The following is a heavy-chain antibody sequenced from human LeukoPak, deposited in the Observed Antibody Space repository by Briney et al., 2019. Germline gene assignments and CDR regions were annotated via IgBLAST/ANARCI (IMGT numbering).Heavy chain of an antibody. J-gene: IGHJ6*03. CDR3: VKDGGKSGYYYMDV. Sequence: PGRSLRLSCAASGFTFSSYGMHWVRQAPGKGLEWVAVIWYDGSNKYYADSVKGRFTISRDNSKNTLYLQMNSLRAEDTAVYYCVKDGGKSGYYYMDVWGKGTTVTVSS. V-gene: IGHV3-33*06. CDR2: IWYDGSNK. CDR1: GFTFSSYG. D-gene: IGHD3-10*01.